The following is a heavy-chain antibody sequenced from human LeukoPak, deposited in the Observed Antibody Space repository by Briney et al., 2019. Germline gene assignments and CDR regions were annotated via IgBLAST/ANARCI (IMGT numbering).Heavy chain of an antibody. CDR1: GFTFSSYW. D-gene: IGHD1-26*01. J-gene: IGHJ3*02. CDR3: ARVREDDAFDI. V-gene: IGHV3-48*04. Sequence: PGGSLRLSCAASGFTFSSYWMHWVRQAPGKGLEWVSYISSSGSTIYYADSVKGRFTISRDNAKNSLYLQMNSLRAEDTAVYYCARVREDDAFDIWGQGTMVTVSS. CDR2: ISSSGSTI.